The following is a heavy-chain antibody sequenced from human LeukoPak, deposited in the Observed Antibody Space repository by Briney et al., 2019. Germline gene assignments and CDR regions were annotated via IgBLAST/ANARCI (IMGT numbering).Heavy chain of an antibody. Sequence: PGGSLRLSCAASGFTFSSYEMNWVRQAPGKGLEWVSYISSGGSTIYYADSVKGRFTISRDNVRNSLYLQMNSLRAEDTAVYYCARGPGWQNYFDYWGQGTLVTVSS. J-gene: IGHJ4*02. CDR2: ISSGGSTI. D-gene: IGHD2-15*01. V-gene: IGHV3-48*03. CDR1: GFTFSSYE. CDR3: ARGPGWQNYFDY.